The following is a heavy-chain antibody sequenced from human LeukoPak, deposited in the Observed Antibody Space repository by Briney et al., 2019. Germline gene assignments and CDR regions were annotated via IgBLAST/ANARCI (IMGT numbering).Heavy chain of an antibody. V-gene: IGHV1-69*13. D-gene: IGHD6-19*01. Sequence: SVKVSCKASGGTFSSYAISWVRQAPGQGLEWMGGIIPIFGTANYAQKFQGRVTITADESTSTAYMEQSSLRSEDTAVYYCARDRYSSGWYLYDAFDIWGQGTMVTVSS. J-gene: IGHJ3*02. CDR3: ARDRYSSGWYLYDAFDI. CDR2: IIPIFGTA. CDR1: GGTFSSYA.